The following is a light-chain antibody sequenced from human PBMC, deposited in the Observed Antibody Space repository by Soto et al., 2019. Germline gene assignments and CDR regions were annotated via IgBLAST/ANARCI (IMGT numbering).Light chain of an antibody. V-gene: IGKV1-39*01. J-gene: IGKJ5*01. Sequence: DIQMTQSPSSLSASVGDRVTITCRASQTISTYLNWYQQKPGRAPKVLISAASSLQSEVPSRFSGSGSGTDFTLTISSLQPEDYAAYYCQHSFNTPYTFGQGTRLEIK. CDR1: QTISTY. CDR3: QHSFNTPYT. CDR2: AAS.